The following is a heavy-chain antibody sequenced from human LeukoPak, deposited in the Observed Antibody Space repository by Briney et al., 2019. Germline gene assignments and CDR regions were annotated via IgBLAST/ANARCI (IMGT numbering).Heavy chain of an antibody. Sequence: ASVKVSCKATGHTFTSYGISWVRQAPGQGLEWMGWISAYNGNTNYAQKLQGRVTMTTDTSTSTAYMELRSLRSDDTAVYYCARDRYYDSSGYTYYYYMDVWGKGTTVTVSS. V-gene: IGHV1-18*01. CDR1: GHTFTSYG. CDR2: ISAYNGNT. D-gene: IGHD3-22*01. J-gene: IGHJ6*03. CDR3: ARDRYYDSSGYTYYYYMDV.